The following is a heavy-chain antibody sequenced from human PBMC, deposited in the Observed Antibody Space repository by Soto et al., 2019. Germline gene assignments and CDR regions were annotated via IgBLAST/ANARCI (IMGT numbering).Heavy chain of an antibody. D-gene: IGHD3-22*01. Sequence: ASVKVSCKASGYTFTSYAMHWVRQAPGQRLEWMGWINAGNGNTKYSQKFQGRVTITRDTSASTAYMELSSLRSEDTAVYYCARDYDSSGYPVFMGYWGQGTLVTASS. CDR3: ARDYDSSGYPVFMGY. V-gene: IGHV1-3*01. CDR1: GYTFTSYA. J-gene: IGHJ4*02. CDR2: INAGNGNT.